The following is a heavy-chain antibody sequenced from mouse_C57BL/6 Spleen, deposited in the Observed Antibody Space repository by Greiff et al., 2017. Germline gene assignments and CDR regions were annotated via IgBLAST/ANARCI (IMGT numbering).Heavy chain of an antibody. CDR2: ILPSIGRT. Sequence: SGSELRSPGSSVKLSCKDFDSEVFPIAYMSWVRQKPGHGFEWIGGILPSIGRTIYGEKFEDKATLDADTLSNTAYLELNSLTSEDSAIYYCARAGSYYYGSSYVGYFDVWGTGTTVTVSS. V-gene: IGHV15-2*01. J-gene: IGHJ1*03. CDR1: DSEVFPIAY. CDR3: ARAGSYYYGSSYVGYFDV. D-gene: IGHD1-1*01.